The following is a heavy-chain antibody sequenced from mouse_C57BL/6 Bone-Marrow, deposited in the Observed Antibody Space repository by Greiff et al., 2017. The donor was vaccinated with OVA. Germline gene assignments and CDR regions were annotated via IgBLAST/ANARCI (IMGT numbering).Heavy chain of an antibody. CDR3: ARQAYYYGSSPFAY. V-gene: IGHV5-12*01. Sequence: EVQGVESGGGLVQPGGSLKLSCAASGFTFSDYYMYWVRQTPEKRLEWVAYISNGGGSTYYPDTVKGRFTITRDNAKNTLYLQMSRLKSEDTAMYYCARQAYYYGSSPFAYWGQGTLVTVSA. J-gene: IGHJ3*01. CDR2: ISNGGGST. D-gene: IGHD1-1*01. CDR1: GFTFSDYY.